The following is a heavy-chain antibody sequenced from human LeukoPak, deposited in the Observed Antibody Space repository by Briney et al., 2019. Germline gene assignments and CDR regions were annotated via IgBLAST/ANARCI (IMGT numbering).Heavy chain of an antibody. J-gene: IGHJ5*02. D-gene: IGHD3-10*01. CDR3: VRGRGSYGWFDP. Sequence: GGSLRLSCAASGFTFSSYSMNWVRQAPGKGLVWVSRISGDGTARNYADSVKGRFTISRDDAKNTVDLQMNSLRGEDTAVYYCVRGRGSYGWFDPWGQGTLVTVSS. CDR1: GFTFSSYS. CDR2: ISGDGTAR. V-gene: IGHV3-74*01.